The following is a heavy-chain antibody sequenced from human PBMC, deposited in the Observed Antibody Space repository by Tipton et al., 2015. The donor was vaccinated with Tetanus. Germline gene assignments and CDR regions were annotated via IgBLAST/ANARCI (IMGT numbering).Heavy chain of an antibody. CDR1: GGTFSSYA. CDR2: IIPIFGTA. Sequence: QSGPEVKKPGSSVKVSCKASGGTFSSYAISWVRQAPGQGLEWMGGIIPIFGTANYAQKFQGRVTITADESTSTAYMELSSLRSEDTAVYYCARDLHDGYNLYYWGQGTLATVSS. J-gene: IGHJ4*02. V-gene: IGHV1-69*01. D-gene: IGHD5-24*01. CDR3: ARDLHDGYNLYY.